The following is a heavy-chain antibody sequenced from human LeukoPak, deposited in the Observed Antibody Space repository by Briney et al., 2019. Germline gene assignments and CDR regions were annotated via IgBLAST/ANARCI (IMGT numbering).Heavy chain of an antibody. CDR1: GFIFSSYG. CDR2: IWYDGSKK. V-gene: IGHV3-33*01. D-gene: IGHD3-10*01. J-gene: IGHJ4*02. Sequence: AGRSLRLSCAASGFIFSSYGMHWVRQAPGKGLEWVAVIWYDGSKKYYADSVKGRFSISRDNSKNTLYLQMNSLRAEDTGVYYCARAVGPYDYWGQGTLVTVSS. CDR3: ARAVGPYDY.